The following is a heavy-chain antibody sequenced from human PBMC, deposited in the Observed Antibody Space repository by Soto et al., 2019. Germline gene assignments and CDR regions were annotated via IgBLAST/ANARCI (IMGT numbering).Heavy chain of an antibody. V-gene: IGHV1-69*12. Sequence: QVQLVQSGAEVKKPGSSVKVSCKASGGTFSSFGISWVRQAPGQGLEWMGGIIPIFGTTNYAQKFQDRVTITADESTSTAFMELSSLKSEDTAVYYSPLWFAEPHFLDYWGQGTLVTVSS. CDR3: PLWFAEPHFLDY. J-gene: IGHJ4*02. D-gene: IGHD3-10*01. CDR2: IIPIFGTT. CDR1: GGTFSSFG.